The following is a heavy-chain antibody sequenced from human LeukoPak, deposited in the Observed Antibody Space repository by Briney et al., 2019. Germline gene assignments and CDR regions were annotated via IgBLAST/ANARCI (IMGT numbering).Heavy chain of an antibody. CDR3: AREAPPGSFDY. CDR2: ISSDGTST. Sequence: GGSLRLSCAASGVTFSTYSVHWVRQDPGKGLESVSAISSDGTSTYYANSVKGRFTISGDNSKYTLYLQMGSLRPEDTAVYYCAREAPPGSFDYWGQGTLVTVSS. D-gene: IGHD6-19*01. J-gene: IGHJ4*02. V-gene: IGHV3-64*01. CDR1: GVTFSTYS.